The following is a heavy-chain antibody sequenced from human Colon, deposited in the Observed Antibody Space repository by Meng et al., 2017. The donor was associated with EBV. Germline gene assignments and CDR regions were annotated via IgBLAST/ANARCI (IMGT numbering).Heavy chain of an antibody. V-gene: IGHV3-23*04. CDR3: ATALY. Sequence: EGQLVGSGGGLVRPGGSLRLSCAASGFTFSSSALSWVRQAPGRGLEWVSTISGSGLSTYYADSVKGRFTISRDNSKNTLYLQMNSLRAEDTALYYCATALYWGQGTLVTVSS. CDR1: GFTFSSSA. CDR2: ISGSGLST. J-gene: IGHJ4*02. D-gene: IGHD2-15*01.